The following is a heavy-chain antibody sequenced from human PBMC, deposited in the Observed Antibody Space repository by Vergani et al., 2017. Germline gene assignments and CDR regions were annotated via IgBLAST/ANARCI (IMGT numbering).Heavy chain of an antibody. D-gene: IGHD2-2*01. CDR2: IGSTSDYI. CDR3: ARGFCSSISCPEGAGLDH. Sequence: EVKVVESGGGLVKPGGSLRLSCAASGFTFSGHNMNWVRLAPGKGLEWVSSIGSTSDYIYYADSVKGRFTISRDNSKNTLYLQMYSLRPDDTATYYCARGFCSSISCPEGAGLDHWGQGVQVIVSS. J-gene: IGHJ4*02. V-gene: IGHV3-21*04. CDR1: GFTFSGHN.